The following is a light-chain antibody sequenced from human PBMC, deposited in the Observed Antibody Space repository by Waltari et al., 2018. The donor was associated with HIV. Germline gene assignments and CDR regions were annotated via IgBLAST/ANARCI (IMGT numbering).Light chain of an antibody. CDR1: QSLLHDNGHNY. CDR3: MHGQQTPV. Sequence: IALIQSPDSLAVSPREPASIPCRPSQSLLHDNGHNYLDWYIQRPGQAPELLIYLASRRASGVPDRIAGSGSGTNFILKITRVEPEDVGIYFCMHGQQTPVFGQGTKVEVK. J-gene: IGKJ1*01. CDR2: LAS. V-gene: IGKV2-28*01.